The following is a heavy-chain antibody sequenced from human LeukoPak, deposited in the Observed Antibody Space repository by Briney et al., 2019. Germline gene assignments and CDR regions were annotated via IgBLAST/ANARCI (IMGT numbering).Heavy chain of an antibody. CDR3: AKGQAVADDDY. D-gene: IGHD6-19*01. CDR1: GFTFSSYG. CDR2: ISYDGSNK. V-gene: IGHV3-30*18. J-gene: IGHJ4*02. Sequence: PGGSLRLSCAASGFTFSSYGMHWVRQAPGKGLEWVAVISYDGSNKYYADSVKGRFTISRDNSKNTLYLQMNSLRAEDTAVYYCAKGQAVADDDYWGQGTLVTVSS.